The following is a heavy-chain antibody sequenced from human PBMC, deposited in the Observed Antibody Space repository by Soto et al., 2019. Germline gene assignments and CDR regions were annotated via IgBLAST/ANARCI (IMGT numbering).Heavy chain of an antibody. D-gene: IGHD6-19*01. Sequence: EVQLLESGGGVVQPGGSLRLSCVASGFNFKKFAMSWVRQAPGEGLEWVSGISCCGGSTSYADSVKGRFSIARDDSTNTLSLQINNLRVEDTAKYYCAKADGDQCLPPHLDKWGQGPLATVS. CDR3: AKADGDQCLPPHLDK. V-gene: IGHV3-23*01. CDR1: GFNFKKFA. CDR2: ISCCGGST. J-gene: IGHJ4*02.